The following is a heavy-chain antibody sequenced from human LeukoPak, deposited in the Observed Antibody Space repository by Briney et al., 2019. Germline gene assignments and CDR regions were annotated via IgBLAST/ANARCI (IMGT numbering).Heavy chain of an antibody. D-gene: IGHD3-10*01. Sequence: PSQTLSLTCTVSGGSISSGGYYWSWIRQPPGKGLEWIGYIYHSGSTYYNPSLKSRVTISVDRSKNQFSLKLSSVTAADTAVYYCARDRGGDAFDIWGQGTMVTVSS. CDR2: IYHSGST. CDR1: GGSISSGGYY. J-gene: IGHJ3*02. V-gene: IGHV4-30-2*01. CDR3: ARDRGGDAFDI.